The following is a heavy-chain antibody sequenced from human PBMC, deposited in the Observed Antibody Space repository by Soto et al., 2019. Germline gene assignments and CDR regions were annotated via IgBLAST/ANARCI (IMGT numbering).Heavy chain of an antibody. CDR1: GFIFNTYA. D-gene: IGHD2-8*02. CDR2: ISGPTT. V-gene: IGHV3-23*01. J-gene: IGHJ6*02. CDR3: AKDLGTGLPFYYYYGMDV. Sequence: GGSLRLSCATSGFIFNTYAMSRVRQAPGKGLEWVSGISGPTTYYADSVKGRFTISRDNSKNTVYLQMNSLRADDTAVYYCAKDLGTGLPFYYYYGMDVWGQGTTVTVSS.